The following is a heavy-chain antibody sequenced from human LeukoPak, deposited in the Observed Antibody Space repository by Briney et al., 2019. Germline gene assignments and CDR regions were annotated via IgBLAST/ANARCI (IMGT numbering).Heavy chain of an antibody. V-gene: IGHV3-49*04. D-gene: IGHD2-15*01. CDR2: IRSKAYGGTT. Sequence: GGSLRLPCTASGFTLGDYAMSWVRPAPGKGLEWVGFIRSKAYGGTTEYAASVKGRFTISRDDSKSIAYLQMNSLKTEDTAVYYCTRGGNRIGFDYWGQGTLVTVSS. CDR1: GFTLGDYA. CDR3: TRGGNRIGFDY. J-gene: IGHJ4*02.